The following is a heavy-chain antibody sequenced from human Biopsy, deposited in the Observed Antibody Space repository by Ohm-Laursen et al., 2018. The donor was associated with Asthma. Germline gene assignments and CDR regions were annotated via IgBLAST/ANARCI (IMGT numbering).Heavy chain of an antibody. CDR3: ARTYYDFLTGQVKDVFGV. V-gene: IGHV1-3*04. J-gene: IGHJ3*01. Sequence: ASGKVSCKAPGYNFISFAIHWVRQAPGQRLEWMGWVNTGNGDTKYSQKFQGRVTITRDTSASTAYMELRSLRSEDTATYYCARTYYDFLTGQVKDVFGVWGQGTMVTVSS. CDR2: VNTGNGDT. D-gene: IGHD3-9*01. CDR1: GYNFISFA.